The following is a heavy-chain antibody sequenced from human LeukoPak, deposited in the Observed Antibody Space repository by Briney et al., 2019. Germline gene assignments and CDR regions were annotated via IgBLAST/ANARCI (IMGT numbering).Heavy chain of an antibody. V-gene: IGHV3-48*03. J-gene: IGHJ3*02. Sequence: GGSLRLSCAASGFTFSSYEMNWVRQAPGKGLEWVSYISSSGSTIYYADSVKGRFTISRDNAKNSLYLQMNSLRAEDTAVYYCARSGYGDYALSDAFDIWGQGTMVTVSS. D-gene: IGHD4-17*01. CDR1: GFTFSSYE. CDR2: ISSSGSTI. CDR3: ARSGYGDYALSDAFDI.